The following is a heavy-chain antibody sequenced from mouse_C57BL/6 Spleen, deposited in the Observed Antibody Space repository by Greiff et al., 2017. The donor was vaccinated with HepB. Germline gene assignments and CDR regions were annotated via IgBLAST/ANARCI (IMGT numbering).Heavy chain of an antibody. J-gene: IGHJ2*01. V-gene: IGHV1-22*01. CDR2: INPNNGGT. Sequence: VQLKESGPELVKPGASVKMSCKASGYTFTDYNMHWVKQSHGKSLEWIGYINPNNGGTSYNQKFKGKATLTVNKSSSTAYMELRSLTSEDSAVYYCARYLLGRDYWGQGTTLTVSS. D-gene: IGHD4-1*01. CDR3: ARYLLGRDY. CDR1: GYTFTDYN.